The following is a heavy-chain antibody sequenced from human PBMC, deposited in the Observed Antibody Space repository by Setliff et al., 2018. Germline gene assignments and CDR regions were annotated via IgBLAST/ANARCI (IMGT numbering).Heavy chain of an antibody. CDR1: GFTFSSRW. D-gene: IGHD6-19*01. Sequence: PGGSLRLSCEASGFTFSSRWMSWVRQAPGKGLEWVANIKQDGSVKYYVDSVKGRFTISRDNAKNSLYLQMDSLRAEDTAVYYCANHNPARWAVTGTPLDYWGQGTLVTVSS. V-gene: IGHV3-7*03. J-gene: IGHJ4*02. CDR3: ANHNPARWAVTGTPLDY. CDR2: IKQDGSVK.